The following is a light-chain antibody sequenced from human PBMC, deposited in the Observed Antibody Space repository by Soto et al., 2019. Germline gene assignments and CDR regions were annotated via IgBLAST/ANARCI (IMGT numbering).Light chain of an antibody. Sequence: QSVLTQPPSVSAAPGQKVTISCSGSSSNVENNYVSWYQHPPGTAPKLLIYDNHQRPSGIPDRISGSKSGTSATLDITGLQTGDEAAYYCATWDSSLSGVVFGGGTKVTVL. CDR1: SSNVENNY. CDR3: ATWDSSLSGVV. V-gene: IGLV1-51*01. CDR2: DNH. J-gene: IGLJ2*01.